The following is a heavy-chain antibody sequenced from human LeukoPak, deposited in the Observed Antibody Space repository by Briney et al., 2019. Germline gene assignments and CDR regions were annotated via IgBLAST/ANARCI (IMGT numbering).Heavy chain of an antibody. CDR2: INPSGGGT. V-gene: IGHV1-46*01. Sequence: ASVKVSCKASGYTFTNYYMHWVRQAPGQGLEWMGIINPSGGGTSYAQKFQDRVTMTRDTSTSTVYMELRSLRSDDTAVYYCARPQDQHVATDAFDNWGQGTMVTVSS. CDR3: ARPQDQHVATDAFDN. CDR1: GYTFTNYY. J-gene: IGHJ3*02. D-gene: IGHD2-15*01.